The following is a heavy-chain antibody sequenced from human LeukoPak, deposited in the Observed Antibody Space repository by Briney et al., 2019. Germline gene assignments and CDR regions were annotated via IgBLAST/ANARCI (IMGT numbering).Heavy chain of an antibody. CDR1: GFTFGDHG. D-gene: IGHD3-3*01. CDR3: ARAPYYDFILDY. J-gene: IGHJ4*02. Sequence: PGRSLRLSRTTSGFTFGDHGLSWFRQGPGKGLEWVGFIRSKTYGGGIEYAASVKGRFTISRDDPKSIAYLQMNSLKTEDTAVYYCARAPYYDFILDYWGQGTLVTVSS. V-gene: IGHV3-49*03. CDR2: IRSKTYGGGI.